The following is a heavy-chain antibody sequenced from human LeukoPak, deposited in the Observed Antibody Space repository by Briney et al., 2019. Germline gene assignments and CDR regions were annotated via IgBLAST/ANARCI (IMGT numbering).Heavy chain of an antibody. CDR3: ARVGYSDFWSGYYWDY. CDR2: IGSSSENI. CDR1: GFTFNIYS. V-gene: IGHV3-21*01. D-gene: IGHD3-3*01. Sequence: GGSLRLSCAAFGFTFNIYSMTWVRQAPGKGLEWVSSIGSSSENIYYADSVQGRFIISRDNARNSLYLQMNSLRAEDTAVYYCARVGYSDFWSGYYWDYWGQGTLATVSS. J-gene: IGHJ4*02.